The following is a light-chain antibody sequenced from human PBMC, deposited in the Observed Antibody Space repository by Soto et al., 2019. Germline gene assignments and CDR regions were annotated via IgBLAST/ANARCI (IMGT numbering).Light chain of an antibody. J-gene: IGKJ5*01. CDR3: QQRSDRPPLT. CDR2: DAS. CDR1: QSVGDY. V-gene: IGKV3-11*01. Sequence: VLTHSLGQMSFSPGERATLSCRVSQSVGDYLAWYQQQPGQAPRLLIYDASNRATGIPARFSGSGSGTDFTLTISSLEPEDFAVYFCQQRSDRPPLTFGQGTRLEIK.